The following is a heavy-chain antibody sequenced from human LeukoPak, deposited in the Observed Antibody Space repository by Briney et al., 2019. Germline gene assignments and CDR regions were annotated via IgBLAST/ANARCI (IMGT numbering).Heavy chain of an antibody. CDR3: ARDQDDYGDYFGHDAFDI. J-gene: IGHJ3*02. Sequence: GFTFXXXXXNXVRXXXGXGXXWVXYIXISCNTIYYADSVKGRFTISRDNAKNSLYLKMNSLRAEDTAVYYCARDQDDYGDYFGHDAFDIWGQGTLVTVSS. V-gene: IGHV3-48*03. CDR1: GFTFXXXX. D-gene: IGHD4-17*01. CDR2: IXISCNTI.